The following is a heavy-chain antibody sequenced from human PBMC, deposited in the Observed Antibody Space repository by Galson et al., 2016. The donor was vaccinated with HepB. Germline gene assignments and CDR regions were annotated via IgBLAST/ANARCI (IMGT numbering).Heavy chain of an antibody. Sequence: SLRLSCAASGFAFNSYAVHWVRQAPGKGLEWVAIISYDGTTQHYAGSVRGRFTVSRDNSKNTVYMQMNSLRPEDAAVYYCARGDGPWSFLIDYWGQGTPVTVSS. D-gene: IGHD3-10*01. CDR3: ARGDGPWSFLIDY. CDR2: ISYDGTTQ. V-gene: IGHV3-30-3*01. CDR1: GFAFNSYA. J-gene: IGHJ4*02.